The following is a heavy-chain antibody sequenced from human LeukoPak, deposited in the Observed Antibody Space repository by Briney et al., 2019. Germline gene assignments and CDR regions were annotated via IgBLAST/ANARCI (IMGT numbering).Heavy chain of an antibody. CDR3: ARVSGDFWSGYHFDY. V-gene: IGHV3-7*01. CDR2: VKQDGSEK. D-gene: IGHD3-3*01. CDR1: GFTFSSYW. Sequence: GGSLRLSCAASGFTFSSYWMSWVRQAPGKGLEWVANVKQDGSEKYYVDSVKGRFTISRDNAKNSLYLQMNSLRAEDTAVYYCARVSGDFWSGYHFDYWGQGTLVTVSS. J-gene: IGHJ4*02.